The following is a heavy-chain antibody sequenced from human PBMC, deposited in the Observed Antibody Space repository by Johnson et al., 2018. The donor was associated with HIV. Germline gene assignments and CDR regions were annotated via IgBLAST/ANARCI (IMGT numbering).Heavy chain of an antibody. CDR2: IGTAGDT. Sequence: VQLVESGGGVVRPGGSLRLSCAASRLTFSSYDMHWVRQATGKGLEWVSAIGTAGDTYYPGSVKGRFTISRENAKNSLYLQMNSLRAEDTALYYCAKDSDTYYYGSGDGFDIWGQGTMVTVSS. J-gene: IGHJ3*02. CDR3: AKDSDTYYYGSGDGFDI. D-gene: IGHD3-10*01. V-gene: IGHV3-13*01. CDR1: RLTFSSYD.